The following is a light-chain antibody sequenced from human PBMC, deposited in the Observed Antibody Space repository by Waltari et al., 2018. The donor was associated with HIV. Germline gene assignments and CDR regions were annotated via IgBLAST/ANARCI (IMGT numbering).Light chain of an antibody. Sequence: QSVLTQPPSVSGAPGQRVTISCTGSSSNTGAGYDVHWYQQLPGTAPKLLIYGNNNRPSGVPDRFSGSKSGTSVSLAITGLQAEDEADYFCQSYDSRLRAVVFRGGTKLTVL. CDR3: QSYDSRLRAVV. J-gene: IGLJ2*01. CDR1: SSNTGAGYD. CDR2: GNN. V-gene: IGLV1-40*01.